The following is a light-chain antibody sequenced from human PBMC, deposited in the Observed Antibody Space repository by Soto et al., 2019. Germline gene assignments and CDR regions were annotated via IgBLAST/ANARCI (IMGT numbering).Light chain of an antibody. CDR2: EVS. V-gene: IGLV2-14*01. Sequence: QSALTQPASVSGSPGQSITISCTGASSDVGLYDFVSWYQHHPGKAPKLLIFEVSYRPSGVSSRFSGSKSGNTASLTISGLQAEDEADYYCNSYTRFSTYVFGTGTKLTV. CDR3: NSYTRFSTYV. CDR1: SSDVGLYDF. J-gene: IGLJ1*01.